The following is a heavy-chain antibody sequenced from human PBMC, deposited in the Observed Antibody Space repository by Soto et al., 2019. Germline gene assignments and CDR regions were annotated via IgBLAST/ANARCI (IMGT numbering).Heavy chain of an antibody. V-gene: IGHV4-34*02. Sequence: QVQLQQLGAGLLKPAETLSLTCAVYCGSFSGYYWTWIRQPPGKGLEWMGEINQRGIANCIPSLESRVTITIDTSKNPFSLKLTSVTAADTAVYYCARGDRRRDGYNRPKGFYYWGQGTLVTVSS. CDR1: CGSFSGYY. J-gene: IGHJ4*02. D-gene: IGHD5-12*01. CDR3: ARGDRRRDGYNRPKGFYY. CDR2: INQRGIA.